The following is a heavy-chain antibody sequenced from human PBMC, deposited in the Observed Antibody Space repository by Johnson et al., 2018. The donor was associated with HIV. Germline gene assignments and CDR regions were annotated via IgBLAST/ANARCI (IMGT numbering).Heavy chain of an antibody. D-gene: IGHD3-22*01. CDR1: GFMFSNYA. CDR2: ISYDGSYK. V-gene: IGHV3-30*11. J-gene: IGHJ3*02. Sequence: QVQLVESGGGVVQPGGSLRLSCAASGFMFSNYAMHWVRQAPGKGLEWVAVISYDGSYKYYADSVKGRFTISRDNSKNTLSLHMNSLRAEDTAVFYCARTPRPYYYDSSDGAFDIWGQGTIVTVSS. CDR3: ARTPRPYYYDSSDGAFDI.